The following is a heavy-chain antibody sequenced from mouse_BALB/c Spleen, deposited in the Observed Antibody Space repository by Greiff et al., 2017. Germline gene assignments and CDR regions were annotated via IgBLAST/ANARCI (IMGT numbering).Heavy chain of an antibody. Sequence: LVKPGASVKISCKASGYAFSSSWMNWVKQRPGQGLEWIGRIYPGDGDTNYNGKFKGKATLTADKSSSTAYMQLSSLTSVDSAVYFCARVGYYGSSSFAYWGQGTLVTVSA. D-gene: IGHD1-1*01. CDR1: GYAFSSSW. V-gene: IGHV1-82*01. J-gene: IGHJ3*01. CDR3: ARVGYYGSSSFAY. CDR2: IYPGDGDT.